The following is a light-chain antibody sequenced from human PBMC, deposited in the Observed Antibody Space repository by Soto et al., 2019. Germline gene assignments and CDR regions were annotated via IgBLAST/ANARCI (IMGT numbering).Light chain of an antibody. J-gene: IGKJ1*01. CDR1: QTISSW. Sequence: DIQMTQSPSTLSASVGDRVTITCRASQTISSWLAWYQQKPGKAPKLLIYKASTLESGVPSRFIGSGSGTEFTLTISRLQPDDFATYYWQQYYNFWTWGQGTKVEIK. CDR3: QQYYNFWT. V-gene: IGKV1-5*03. CDR2: KAS.